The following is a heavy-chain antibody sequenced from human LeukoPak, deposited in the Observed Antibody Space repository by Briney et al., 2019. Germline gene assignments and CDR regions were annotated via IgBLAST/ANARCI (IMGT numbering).Heavy chain of an antibody. Sequence: GGSLRLSCARSGFTFITYAMSWVRQAPGKGLEWVSAFSGGDDSTYYAHSVRGRFTISRDSSRNTLYLQMNSLRAEDTAVYYCARLSGRYYNSPFYFDYWGQGTLVTVSS. J-gene: IGHJ4*02. V-gene: IGHV3-23*01. CDR1: GFTFITYA. CDR3: ARLSGRYYNSPFYFDY. D-gene: IGHD3-10*01. CDR2: FSGGDDST.